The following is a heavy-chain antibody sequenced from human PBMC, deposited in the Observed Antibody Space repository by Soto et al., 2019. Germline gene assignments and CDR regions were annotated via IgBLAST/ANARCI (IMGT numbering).Heavy chain of an antibody. V-gene: IGHV1-3*01. CDR1: GYTFTSYA. D-gene: IGHD2-15*01. CDR2: INAGNGNT. Sequence: ASVKVSCKASGYTFTSYAMHWVRQAPGQRLEWMGWINAGNGNTKYSQKFQGRVTITRDTSASTAYMELSSLRSEDTAVYYCARDVFADIVVVVAATGPFDDWGQGSLVTVSS. J-gene: IGHJ4*02. CDR3: ARDVFADIVVVVAATGPFDD.